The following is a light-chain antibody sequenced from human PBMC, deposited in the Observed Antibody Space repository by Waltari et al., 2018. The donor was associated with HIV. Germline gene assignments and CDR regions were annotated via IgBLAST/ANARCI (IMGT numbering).Light chain of an antibody. Sequence: QLVLTQSPSASASLGASVTLTCTLSSAHILYAIAWHQQQPEQGPRYLMKLNSDGRHRKGDGIPDRFSGSASGAERYLTISNVQSEDEGTYYCQTWGAGIVVFGGGTRLSVL. CDR2: LNSDGRH. J-gene: IGLJ2*01. CDR3: QTWGAGIVV. CDR1: SAHILYA. V-gene: IGLV4-69*01.